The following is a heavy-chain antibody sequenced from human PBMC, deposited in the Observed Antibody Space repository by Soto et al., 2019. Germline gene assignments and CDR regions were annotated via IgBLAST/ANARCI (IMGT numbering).Heavy chain of an antibody. V-gene: IGHV1-69*12. CDR1: GGTFSSYA. CDR3: ATHTVVTPCNYYSGMDV. Sequence: QVQLVQSGAEVKKPGSSVKVSCKASGGTFSSYAISWVRQAPGQGLEWMGGLIPIFGTADYAQKFQGRVTITADESTSTAYMELSRLRSDDTAVYSCATHTVVTPCNYYSGMDVWGQGTTVTVSS. D-gene: IGHD4-4*01. J-gene: IGHJ6*02. CDR2: LIPIFGTA.